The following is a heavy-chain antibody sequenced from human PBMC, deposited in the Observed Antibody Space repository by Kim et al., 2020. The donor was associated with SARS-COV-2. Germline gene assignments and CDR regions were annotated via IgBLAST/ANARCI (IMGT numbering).Heavy chain of an antibody. CDR2: ISSSSSTI. CDR3: ARVRAHHAPDRRNDFWSGYYTYYYYYMDV. CDR1: GFTFSSYS. Sequence: GGSLRLSCAASGFTFSSYSMNWVRQAPGKGLEWVSYISSSSSTIYYADSVKGRFTISRDNAKNSLYLQMNSLRDEDTAVYYCARVRAHHAPDRRNDFWSGYYTYYYYYMDVWGKGTTVTVSS. D-gene: IGHD3-3*01. V-gene: IGHV3-48*02. J-gene: IGHJ6*03.